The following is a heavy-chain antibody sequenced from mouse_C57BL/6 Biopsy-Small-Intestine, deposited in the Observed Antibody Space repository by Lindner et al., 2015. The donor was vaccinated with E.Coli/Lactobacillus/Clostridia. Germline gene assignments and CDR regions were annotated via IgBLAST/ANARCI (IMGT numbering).Heavy chain of an antibody. V-gene: IGHV1-83*01. Sequence: VQLQESGPELVKPGTSVKMPCKASGYTFTDYNIHWVKQSHGKSLEWIGRIYPGDGDTNYNGKFKGKATLTADKSSSTAFMELRSLTSGDSAVYLCARFFSLDYYGGPFDCWGQGTTLTVSS. CDR1: GYTFTDYN. D-gene: IGHD1-1*01. CDR2: IYPGDGDT. CDR3: ARFFSLDYYGGPFDC. J-gene: IGHJ2*01.